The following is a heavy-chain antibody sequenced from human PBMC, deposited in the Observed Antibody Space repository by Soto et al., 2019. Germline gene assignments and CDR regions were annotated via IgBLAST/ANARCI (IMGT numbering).Heavy chain of an antibody. CDR1: GYTFTSYA. CDR2: INAGNGNT. Sequence: QVQLVQSGAEVKKPGASVKVSCKASGYTFTSYAMHWVRQAPGQRLEWMGWINAGNGNTKYSQKFQGRVTITRDTSASTAYMEVSSLRSEDTAVYYCARDGEGDSGSLAPLDYWGQGTLVTVSS. CDR3: ARDGEGDSGSLAPLDY. V-gene: IGHV1-3*01. D-gene: IGHD1-26*01. J-gene: IGHJ4*02.